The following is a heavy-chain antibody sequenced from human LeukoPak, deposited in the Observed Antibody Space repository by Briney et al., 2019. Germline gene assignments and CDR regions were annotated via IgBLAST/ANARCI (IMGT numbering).Heavy chain of an antibody. CDR2: INPNSGGT. CDR3: ARVVRDWEVPYYYYGMDV. Sequence: ASVKVSCKASGYTFTGYYMHWVRQAPGQGLEWMGWINPNSGGTNYAQKFQDRVTMTRDTSISTAYMELSRLRSDDTAVYYCARVVRDWEVPYYYYGMDVWGQGTTVTVSS. D-gene: IGHD2-21*02. V-gene: IGHV1-2*02. J-gene: IGHJ6*02. CDR1: GYTFTGYY.